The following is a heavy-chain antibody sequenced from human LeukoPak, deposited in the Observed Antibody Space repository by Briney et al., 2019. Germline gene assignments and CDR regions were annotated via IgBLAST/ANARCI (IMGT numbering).Heavy chain of an antibody. V-gene: IGHV3-74*01. CDR2: ISHDGSSL. Sequence: GGSLRLSCAASGFTFSRYWMHWVRQAPGKGLVCVSRISHDGSSLSYADSVRGRFIISRDNAKNTLYLQMNSLRAEDTAVYFCTSLVVTDNWAFDVWGQGTTVTVSS. CDR1: GFTFSRYW. CDR3: TSLVVTDNWAFDV. J-gene: IGHJ3*01. D-gene: IGHD2-21*02.